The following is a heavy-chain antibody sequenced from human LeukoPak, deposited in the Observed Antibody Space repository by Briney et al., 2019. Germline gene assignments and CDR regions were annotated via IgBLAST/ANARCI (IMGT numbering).Heavy chain of an antibody. CDR1: GYTFTGYY. V-gene: IGHV1-2*02. D-gene: IGHD5-18*01. J-gene: IGHJ4*02. CDR2: INPKSGGT. CDR3: VGGGYNYGVDY. Sequence: ASVKVSCKASGYTFTGYYMHWVRQAPGQGLEWMGWINPKSGGTNYAQRFQGRVTMTRDTSISSAYMELSRLRSDDAAVYYCVGGGYNYGVDYWGQGTLVTVSS.